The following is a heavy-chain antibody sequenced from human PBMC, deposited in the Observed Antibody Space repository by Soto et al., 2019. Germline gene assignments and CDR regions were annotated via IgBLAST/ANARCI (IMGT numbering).Heavy chain of an antibody. V-gene: IGHV1-69*01. J-gene: IGHJ3*02. CDR3: ARVLKGYYDSSGYAFDI. CDR1: GGTFSSYA. Sequence: QVQLVQSGAEVKKPGSSVKVSCKASGGTFSSYAISWVRQAPGQGLEWMGGIIPIFGTANYAQKFTGRVTNTADESTSTAYMELSSLRAEDTAVYYCARVLKGYYDSSGYAFDIWGQGTMVTVSS. D-gene: IGHD3-22*01. CDR2: IIPIFGTA.